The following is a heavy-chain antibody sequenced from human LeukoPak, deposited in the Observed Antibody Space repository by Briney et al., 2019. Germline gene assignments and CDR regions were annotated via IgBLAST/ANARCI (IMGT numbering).Heavy chain of an antibody. CDR2: IYWNDDK. Sequence: SGPTLVNPTQTLTLTCTFSGFSLSTSGVGVGWIRQPPGKALEWLALIYWNDDKRYSPSLKSRLTITKDTSKNQVVLTMTNMDPVDTATYYCAHKARTSVDTAMVPFDYWGQGTLVTVSS. CDR1: GFSLSTSGVG. V-gene: IGHV2-5*01. J-gene: IGHJ4*02. CDR3: AHKARTSVDTAMVPFDY. D-gene: IGHD5-18*01.